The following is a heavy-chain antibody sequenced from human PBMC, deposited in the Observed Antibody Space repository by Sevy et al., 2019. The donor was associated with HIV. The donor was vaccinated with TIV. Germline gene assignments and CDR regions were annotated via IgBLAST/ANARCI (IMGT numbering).Heavy chain of an antibody. V-gene: IGHV3-30*03. CDR3: ATGRQGATYGY. Sequence: GGSLRLSGAASGFNFRIYAMHWVRQAPGKGLEWVAVISYDGSDKFYAESVKGRFTISRDNSKNMVFLQLNSLRGDDTDVYYCATGRQGATYGYWGQGTPVTVSS. CDR2: ISYDGSDK. CDR1: GFNFRIYA. J-gene: IGHJ4*02. D-gene: IGHD1-26*01.